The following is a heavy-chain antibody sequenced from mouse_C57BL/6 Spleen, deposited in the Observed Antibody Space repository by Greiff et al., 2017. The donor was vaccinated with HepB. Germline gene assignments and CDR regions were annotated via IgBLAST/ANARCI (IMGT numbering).Heavy chain of an antibody. J-gene: IGHJ2*01. CDR2: ISSGSSTI. Sequence: EVKLQESGGGLVKPGGSLKLSCAASGFTFSDYGMPWVRQAPEKGLEWVAYISSGSSTIYYADTVKGRFTISRDNAKNTLFLQMTSLRSEDTAMYYCARVGTGYQYYFDYWGQGTTLTVSS. CDR3: ARVGTGYQYYFDY. D-gene: IGHD3-1*01. V-gene: IGHV5-17*01. CDR1: GFTFSDYG.